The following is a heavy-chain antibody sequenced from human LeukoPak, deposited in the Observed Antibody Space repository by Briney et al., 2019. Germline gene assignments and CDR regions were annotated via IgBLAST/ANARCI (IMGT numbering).Heavy chain of an antibody. Sequence: RSLRLSCAASGFTFTSSAMSWVRQAPGKGLEWVSSISGGATITYYADSVKGRFTISRDNSKNTLYLQINSLRAEDTAVYYCAKGHDFWNSYYYYMDVWGKGTTVTVTS. V-gene: IGHV3-23*01. D-gene: IGHD3-3*01. CDR1: GFTFTSSA. J-gene: IGHJ6*03. CDR3: AKGHDFWNSYYYYMDV. CDR2: ISGGATIT.